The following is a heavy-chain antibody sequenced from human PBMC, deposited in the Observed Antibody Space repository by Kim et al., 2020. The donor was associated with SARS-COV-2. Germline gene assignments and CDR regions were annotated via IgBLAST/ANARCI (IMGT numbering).Heavy chain of an antibody. CDR3: AKDHTAMGYYYYMDV. J-gene: IGHJ6*03. V-gene: IGHV3-9*01. Sequence: SVKGRFTISRDNAKNYLYLQMISLRAEDTALYYCAKDHTAMGYYYYMDVWGKGTTVTVSS. D-gene: IGHD5-18*01.